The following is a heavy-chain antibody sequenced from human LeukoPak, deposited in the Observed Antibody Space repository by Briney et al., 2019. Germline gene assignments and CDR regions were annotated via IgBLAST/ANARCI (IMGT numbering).Heavy chain of an antibody. V-gene: IGHV3-49*03. CDR3: TRELTTLDY. J-gene: IGHJ4*02. Sequence: PGGSLRLSCTASGFTFGDYAMSWFPQAPGKGLEWVGFIRSKAYGGTTEYAASVKGRFTISRDDSKSIAYLQMNSLKTEDTAVYYCTRELTTLDYWGQGTLVTVSS. D-gene: IGHD4-11*01. CDR1: GFTFGDYA. CDR2: IRSKAYGGTT.